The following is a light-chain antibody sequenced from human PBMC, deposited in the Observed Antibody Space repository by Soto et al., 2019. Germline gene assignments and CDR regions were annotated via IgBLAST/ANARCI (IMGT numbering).Light chain of an antibody. CDR2: GNS. CDR1: SSNIGAGYD. J-gene: IGLJ1*01. Sequence: QSVLTQPPSVSGAPGQRVTISCTGSSSNIGAGYDVHWYQQLPGTAPKLLIYGNSNRPSGVPDRFSGSKSGTSASLAITGLQAEDEADYYCQSYDSRLSWYVFGTGTKVIV. V-gene: IGLV1-40*01. CDR3: QSYDSRLSWYV.